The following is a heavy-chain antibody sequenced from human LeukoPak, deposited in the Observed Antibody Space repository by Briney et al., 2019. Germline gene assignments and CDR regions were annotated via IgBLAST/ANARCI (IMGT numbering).Heavy chain of an antibody. CDR2: FYHSGST. Sequence: PSETLSLTCTVSGYSISSGYYWGWIRQPPGKGLEWIGSFYHSGSTYYNPSLKSRVTISLDTSKNQFSLKLSSVTAADTAVYYCGRVTEWNDFDYWGQGTLVNVSS. V-gene: IGHV4-38-2*02. J-gene: IGHJ4*02. CDR1: GYSISSGYY. CDR3: GRVTEWNDFDY. D-gene: IGHD1-1*01.